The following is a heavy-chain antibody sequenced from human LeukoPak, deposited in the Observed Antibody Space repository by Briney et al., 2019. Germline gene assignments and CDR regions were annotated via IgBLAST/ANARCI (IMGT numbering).Heavy chain of an antibody. Sequence: PGGSLRLSCAASGFTFSSYAMHWVRQAPGKGLEWVAVISYDGSNKYYADSVKGRFTISRDNSKNTLYLQMNSLRAEDTAVYYCAKGGYSYQNWFDPWGQGTLVTVSS. CDR2: ISYDGSNK. D-gene: IGHD5-18*01. CDR3: AKGGYSYQNWFDP. J-gene: IGHJ5*02. V-gene: IGHV3-30*07. CDR1: GFTFSSYA.